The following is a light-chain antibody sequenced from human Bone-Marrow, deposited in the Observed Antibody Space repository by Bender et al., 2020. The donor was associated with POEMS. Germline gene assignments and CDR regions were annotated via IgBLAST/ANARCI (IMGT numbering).Light chain of an antibody. V-gene: IGLV2-8*01. CDR3: SSDAGSRNCGV. CDR2: EVS. J-gene: IGLJ2*01. Sequence: QSALTQPPSASGSPGQSVTISCTGTSSDVGGYNFVSWYQQHPGHAPKLIIYEVSKRPSGVPDRLSASKSGNTASLTVSGLQGQDEADYYCSSDAGSRNCGVFGGGTKLTVL. CDR1: SSDVGGYNF.